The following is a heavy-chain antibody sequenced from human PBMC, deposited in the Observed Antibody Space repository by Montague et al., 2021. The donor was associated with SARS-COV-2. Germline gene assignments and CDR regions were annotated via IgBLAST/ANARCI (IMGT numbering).Heavy chain of an antibody. CDR2: IYYTGNT. Sequence: SETLSLTCTVSGGSITNNIDYWAWIRQPPGKGLEWIGSIYYTGNTYYNPSLKSRVTKSVVTSKNHFTLKLSSVTAAETAVYYCSRLKRYFDSSGSPSAFDFWGQGTKVTVSS. CDR3: SRLKRYFDSSGSPSAFDF. CDR1: GGSITNNIDY. D-gene: IGHD3-22*01. J-gene: IGHJ3*01. V-gene: IGHV4-39*02.